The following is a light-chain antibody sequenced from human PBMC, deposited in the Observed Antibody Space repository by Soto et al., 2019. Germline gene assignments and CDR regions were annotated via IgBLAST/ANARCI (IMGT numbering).Light chain of an antibody. J-gene: IGLJ1*01. Sequence: SALAQPASVSGSPGQSITISCTGTSSDVGAYDSVSWYQQHPHKAPQLIIYKGTQRPSGVSNRFSGSTSGNVASLTISGLQADDEADYFCCSSAPESTYVCGTGTKVTVL. CDR1: SSDVGAYDS. V-gene: IGLV2-23*01. CDR2: KGT. CDR3: CSSAPESTYV.